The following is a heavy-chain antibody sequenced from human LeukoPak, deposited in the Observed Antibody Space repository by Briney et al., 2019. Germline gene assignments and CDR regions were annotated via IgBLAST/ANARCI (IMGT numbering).Heavy chain of an antibody. Sequence: ASVKVSCKASGYTFTAYYIHWVRQAPGQGLEWMGGIIPIFGTANYAQKFQGRVTITADESTSTAYMELSSLRSEDTAVYYCARWTPELEWFDPWGQGTLVTVSS. V-gene: IGHV1-69*13. CDR1: GYTFTAYY. D-gene: IGHD1-14*01. CDR3: ARWTPELEWFDP. J-gene: IGHJ5*02. CDR2: IIPIFGTA.